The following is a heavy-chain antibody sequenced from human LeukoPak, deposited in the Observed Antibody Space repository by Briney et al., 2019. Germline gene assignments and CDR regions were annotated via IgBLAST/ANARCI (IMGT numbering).Heavy chain of an antibody. D-gene: IGHD3-16*01. CDR3: AKAVGNSDWRRLIDAFDI. CDR2: ISGSGGST. J-gene: IGHJ3*02. Sequence: LRLSCAFSGFTFSSYAMSWVRQAPGKGLEWVSAISGSGGSTYYADSVKGRFTISRHNSKNTLYLQMNSLRAEDTAVYYCAKAVGNSDWRRLIDAFDIWGQRKMVTVSS. V-gene: IGHV3-23*01. CDR1: GFTFSSYA.